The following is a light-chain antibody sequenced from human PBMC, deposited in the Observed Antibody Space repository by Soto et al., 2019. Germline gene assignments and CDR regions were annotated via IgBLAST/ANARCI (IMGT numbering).Light chain of an antibody. CDR3: CSYAGSSNFEV. V-gene: IGLV2-23*03. Sequence: QSVLTHPGSVSWSPGELIAISCTGTSSDVGSYNLVSWYQQHPGKAPKLMIYEGSKRPSGVSNRFSGSKSGNTASLTISGLQAEDEADYYCCSYAGSSNFEVFGTGTKVTAL. J-gene: IGLJ1*01. CDR2: EGS. CDR1: SSDVGSYNL.